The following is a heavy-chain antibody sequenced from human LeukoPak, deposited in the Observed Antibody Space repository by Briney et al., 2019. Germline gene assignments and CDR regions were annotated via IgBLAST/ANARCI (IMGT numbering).Heavy chain of an antibody. CDR1: GFTFDDYA. D-gene: IGHD3-22*01. V-gene: IGHV3-9*01. J-gene: IGHJ4*02. CDR2: ISWNSGSI. CDR3: VKGAHIYDSRGG. Sequence: PGGSLRLSCAASGFTFDDYAMHWVRQAPGKGLEWVSGISWNSGSIGYADSVKGRFTISRDNAKNSLYLQMNSLRAEDTAVYYCVKGAHIYDSRGGWGQGTLVTVSS.